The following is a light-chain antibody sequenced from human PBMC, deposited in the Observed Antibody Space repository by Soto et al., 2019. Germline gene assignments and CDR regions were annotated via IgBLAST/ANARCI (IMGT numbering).Light chain of an antibody. CDR2: EVR. CDR3: QSYDSSLSGYV. CDR1: SNDVGGFNY. Sequence: QSALTQPASVSGSPGQSITISCTGTSNDVGGFNYVSWYQQHPGKAPKLVIYEVRYRPSGVSDRFSGSRSGNTASLTISGLQAEDEADYYCQSYDSSLSGYVFGAGTKLTVL. V-gene: IGLV2-14*01. J-gene: IGLJ1*01.